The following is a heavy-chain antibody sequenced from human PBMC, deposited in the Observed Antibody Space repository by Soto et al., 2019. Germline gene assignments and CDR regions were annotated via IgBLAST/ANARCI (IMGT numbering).Heavy chain of an antibody. CDR1: GFTFSRYA. J-gene: IGHJ4*02. D-gene: IGHD3-10*01. V-gene: IGHV3-30*04. Sequence: GGSLRLSCAASGFTFSRYAIHWVRQAPGKGLEWVAVISRDGTNKYYVDSVKGRFTISRDNSRNTLYLQMNSLRHEDAAVYYCARSRSGAVADSFDFWGQGTLVTVSS. CDR3: ARSRSGAVADSFDF. CDR2: ISRDGTNK.